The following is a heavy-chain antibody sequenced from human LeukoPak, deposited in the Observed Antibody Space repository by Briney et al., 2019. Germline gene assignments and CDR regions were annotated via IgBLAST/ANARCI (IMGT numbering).Heavy chain of an antibody. CDR1: GYTFTSYG. Sequence: ASVKVSCKASGYTFTSYGISWVRQAPGQGLEWMGWISACNGNTNYAQKLQGRVTMTTDTSTSTAYMELRSLRSDDTAVYYCARGKGVAGTSTFDYWGQGTLVTVSS. J-gene: IGHJ4*02. V-gene: IGHV1-18*01. CDR3: ARGKGVAGTSTFDY. CDR2: ISACNGNT. D-gene: IGHD6-19*01.